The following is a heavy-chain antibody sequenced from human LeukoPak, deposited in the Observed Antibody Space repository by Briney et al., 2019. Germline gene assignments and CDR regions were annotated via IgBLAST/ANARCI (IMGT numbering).Heavy chain of an antibody. CDR2: IMDDGSDK. V-gene: IGHV3-7*01. Sequence: PGGSLRLSCSASGFPFSIYWMSWVRQAPGKGLEWVATIMDDGSDKSYVEAVKGRFSISRDNAKNSLSLQMNSLRAEDTAIYYCVRDQYCSSSSCSLFEHWGQGTLVTVSS. J-gene: IGHJ4*02. CDR1: GFPFSIYW. CDR3: VRDQYCSSSSCSLFEH. D-gene: IGHD2-2*01.